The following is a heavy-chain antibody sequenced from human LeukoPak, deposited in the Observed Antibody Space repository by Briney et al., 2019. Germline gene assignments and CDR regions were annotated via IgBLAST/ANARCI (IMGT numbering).Heavy chain of an antibody. CDR3: AREYMTTVTTRWAFDI. D-gene: IGHD4-17*01. CDR2: IRSKANSYAT. V-gene: IGHV3-73*01. J-gene: IGHJ3*02. Sequence: GGSLRLSCAASGFTFSGSAMHWVRQASGKGLEWVGRIRSKANSYATAYVGSGKGMSTISRDDSKNTAYLQMNSLKTEDTAVYYCAREYMTTVTTRWAFDIWGQGAMVTVSS. CDR1: GFTFSGSA.